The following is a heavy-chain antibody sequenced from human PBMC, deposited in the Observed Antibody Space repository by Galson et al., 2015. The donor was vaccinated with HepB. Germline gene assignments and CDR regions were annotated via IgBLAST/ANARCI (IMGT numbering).Heavy chain of an antibody. CDR2: ISSSSSYT. Sequence: LRLSCAASGFTFSDYYMSWIRQAPGKGLEWVSYISSSSSYTSYADSVRGRFPISRDNTKNSLYLQMNSLRPEDTAVYYCPREDFDYYETSGSSWFDPWGQGTLVTVSS. CDR3: PREDFDYYETSGSSWFDP. J-gene: IGHJ5*02. V-gene: IGHV3-11*05. D-gene: IGHD3-22*01. CDR1: GFTFSDYY.